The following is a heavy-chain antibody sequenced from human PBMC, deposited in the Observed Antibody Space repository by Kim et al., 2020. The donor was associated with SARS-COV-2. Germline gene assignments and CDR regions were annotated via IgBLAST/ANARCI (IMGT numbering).Heavy chain of an antibody. J-gene: IGHJ4*02. CDR3: AKQNGVGTAMAPFDY. V-gene: IGHV3-30*02. Sequence: DSVKGRFTISRDNSKNTLYLQMNSLRAEDTAVYYCAKQNGVGTAMAPFDYWGQGTLVTVSS. D-gene: IGHD5-18*01.